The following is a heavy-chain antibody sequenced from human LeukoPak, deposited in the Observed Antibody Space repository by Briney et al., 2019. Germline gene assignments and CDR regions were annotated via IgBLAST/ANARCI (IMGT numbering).Heavy chain of an antibody. CDR3: ARARYYYDRNFDY. D-gene: IGHD3-22*01. Sequence: ASVKVSCKASGYTFTSYGISWVRQAPGQGLEWIGWISAYNGNTNYAQKLQGRVTMTTDTSTGTAYMEVRSLRSDDTAVYYCARARYYYDRNFDYWGQGTLVTVSS. CDR2: ISAYNGNT. V-gene: IGHV1-18*01. J-gene: IGHJ4*02. CDR1: GYTFTSYG.